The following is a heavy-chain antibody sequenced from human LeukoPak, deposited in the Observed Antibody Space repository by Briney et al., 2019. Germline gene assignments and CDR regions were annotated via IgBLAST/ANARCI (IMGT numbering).Heavy chain of an antibody. Sequence: SETLSLTCTVSGGSISSYYWSWIRPPPGRGLEWIGYIYYSGSTNYNPSLKSRVTISVDTSKNQFSLKLSSVTAADTAVYYCARGGDIVVVPAAIGLDPWGQGTLVTVSS. CDR3: ARGGDIVVVPAAIGLDP. CDR1: GGSISSYY. J-gene: IGHJ5*02. V-gene: IGHV4-59*01. CDR2: IYYSGST. D-gene: IGHD2-2*01.